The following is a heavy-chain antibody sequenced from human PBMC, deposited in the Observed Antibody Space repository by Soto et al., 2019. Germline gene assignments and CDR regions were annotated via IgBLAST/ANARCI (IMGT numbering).Heavy chain of an antibody. CDR2: INHSGST. D-gene: IGHD2-15*01. J-gene: IGHJ4*02. CDR1: GGTYTAYG. Sequence: SHPPTLPRTASGGTYTAYGRRWISQTPENGLEWIGEINHSGSTNYNPSLKSRVTISVDTSKNQFSLKLSSVTAADTAVYYCARVRVVVVAASSWRKFDYWGRGTLVTVSS. V-gene: IGHV4-34*01. CDR3: ARVRVVVVAASSWRKFDY.